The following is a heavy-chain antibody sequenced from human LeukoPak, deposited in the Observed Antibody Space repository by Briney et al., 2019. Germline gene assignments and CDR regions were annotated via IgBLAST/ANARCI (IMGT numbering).Heavy chain of an antibody. CDR1: GFTFDDYA. CDR3: SSGNSHAFDI. V-gene: IGHV3-9*01. Sequence: QPGRSLRLSCAASGFTFDDYAMHWVRQAPGKGLEWVSGISWNSGSIGYADSVKGRFTISRDNAKNSLYLQMNSLRAEDTAVYYCSSGNSHAFDIWGQGTMVTVSS. J-gene: IGHJ3*02. CDR2: ISWNSGSI. D-gene: IGHD4-23*01.